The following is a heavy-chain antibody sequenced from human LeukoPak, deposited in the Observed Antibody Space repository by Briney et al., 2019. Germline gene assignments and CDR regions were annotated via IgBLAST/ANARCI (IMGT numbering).Heavy chain of an antibody. V-gene: IGHV3-66*01. Sequence: GGSLRLSCAASGFTFSSYWMSWVRQAPGKGLEWVSVIYSGGSTNYADSVKGRFTISRDNSKNTLYLQMNSLRAEDTAVYYCARVGDYVCKDWGQGTLVTVSS. J-gene: IGHJ4*02. CDR2: IYSGGST. D-gene: IGHD3-16*01. CDR3: ARVGDYVCKD. CDR1: GFTFSSYW.